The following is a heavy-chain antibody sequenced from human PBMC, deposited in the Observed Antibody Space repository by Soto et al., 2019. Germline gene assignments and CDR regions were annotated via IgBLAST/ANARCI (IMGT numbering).Heavy chain of an antibody. CDR3: ARVVGTMVRGVITNFDY. V-gene: IGHV1-46*03. Sequence: ASVKVSCKASGYTFASYYMHWVRQAPGQGLEWMGIINPSGGSTSYAQKFQGRVTMTRDTSTSTVYMELSSLRSEDTAVYYCARVVGTMVRGVITNFDYWGQGTLVTVSS. CDR1: GYTFASYY. CDR2: INPSGGST. J-gene: IGHJ4*02. D-gene: IGHD3-10*01.